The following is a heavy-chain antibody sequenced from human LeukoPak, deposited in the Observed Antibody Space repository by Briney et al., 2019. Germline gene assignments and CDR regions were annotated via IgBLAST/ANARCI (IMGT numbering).Heavy chain of an antibody. CDR3: ARGNMSVIFRLKGGFDF. D-gene: IGHD3-10*01. V-gene: IGHV4-4*02. Sequence: SETLSLTCAVSGVSISSTNWWSWVRQPPGKGLEWIGEIYHSGSTNYNPSLKSRVTISVDKSKNQFSLKLSSVTAADTAVYYCARGNMSVIFRLKGGFDFWGQGTLVTVSS. J-gene: IGHJ4*02. CDR2: IYHSGST. CDR1: GVSISSTNW.